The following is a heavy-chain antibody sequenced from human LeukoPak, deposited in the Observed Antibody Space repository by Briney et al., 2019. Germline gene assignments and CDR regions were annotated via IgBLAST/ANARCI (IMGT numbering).Heavy chain of an antibody. CDR3: ARDNSVRDEAWWFNP. J-gene: IGHJ5*02. CDR1: GYTFTDYY. Sequence: ASVKVSCKASGYTFTDYYMHWVRQAPGQRLEWMGWSNAGNGNTKYSQEFQGRVTITRDTSASTAYMELSSLRSEDMAVYYCARDNSVRDEAWWFNPWGQGTLVTVSS. V-gene: IGHV1-3*02. CDR2: SNAGNGNT. D-gene: IGHD5-24*01.